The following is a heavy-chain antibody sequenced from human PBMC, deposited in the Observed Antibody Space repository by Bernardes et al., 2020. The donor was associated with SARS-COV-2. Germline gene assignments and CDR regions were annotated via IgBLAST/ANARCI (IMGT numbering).Heavy chain of an antibody. CDR1: GFTFSSYE. CDR2: ISSSGSTI. V-gene: IGHV3-48*03. CDR3: ARDGAYDNLTGYYYYYGMDV. J-gene: IGHJ6*02. D-gene: IGHD3-9*01. Sequence: GGSLRLSCAASGFTFSSYEMNWVRQAPGKGLEWVSYISSSGSTIYYADSVKGRFTISRDNAKNSLYLQMNSLRAEDTAVYYCARDGAYDNLTGYYYYYGMDVWGQGTTVTVSS.